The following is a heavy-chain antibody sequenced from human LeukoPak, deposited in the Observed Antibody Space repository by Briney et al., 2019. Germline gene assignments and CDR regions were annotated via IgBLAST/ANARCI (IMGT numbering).Heavy chain of an antibody. Sequence: SETLSLTCTVSGGSISSYYWSWIRQPPGKGLEWIGYIYYSGSTNYNPSLKSRVTISVDTSKNQFSLKLSSVTAADTAVYYCARGSTGNPMVRGVIKARYGMDVWGQGTTVTVSS. J-gene: IGHJ6*02. CDR1: GGSISSYY. V-gene: IGHV4-59*12. D-gene: IGHD3-10*01. CDR3: ARGSTGNPMVRGVIKARYGMDV. CDR2: IYYSGST.